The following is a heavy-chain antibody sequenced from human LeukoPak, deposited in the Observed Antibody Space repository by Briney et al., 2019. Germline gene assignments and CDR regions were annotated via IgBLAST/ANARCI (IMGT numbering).Heavy chain of an antibody. CDR3: AKGAYDYIEIACFDY. D-gene: IGHD5-12*01. CDR2: IIGSSGST. V-gene: IGHV3-23*01. CDR1: GFSFNNYA. J-gene: IGHJ4*02. Sequence: AGGSLRLSCVASGFSFNNYAMNCLRQAPGKGLEWVSLIIGSSGSTFYADPVKGRFTISRDKSKNTLYLQINSLRAEDTAVYYCAKGAYDYIEIACFDYWGQGSLVTVSS.